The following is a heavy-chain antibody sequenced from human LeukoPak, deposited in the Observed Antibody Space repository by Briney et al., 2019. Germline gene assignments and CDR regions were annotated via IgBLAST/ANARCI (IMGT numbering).Heavy chain of an antibody. CDR3: ARGDSGWYLGLGFDY. V-gene: IGHV4-38-2*02. CDR1: GYSISSGFY. CDR2: IYSSGRT. D-gene: IGHD6-19*01. Sequence: SETLSLTCTVSGYSISSGFYWGWIRQPPGKGLEWIGSIYSSGRTYNNPSLKSRVTISVGTSKNQVSLKLRSVTAADTAVYYCARGDSGWYLGLGFDYWGQGTLVTVSS. J-gene: IGHJ4*02.